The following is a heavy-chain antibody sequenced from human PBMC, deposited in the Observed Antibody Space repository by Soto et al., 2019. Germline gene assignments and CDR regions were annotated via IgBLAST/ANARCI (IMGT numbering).Heavy chain of an antibody. CDR3: ARGPPPGGGSGWYWFDP. V-gene: IGHV4-31*03. J-gene: IGHJ5*02. CDR2: IYYSGST. D-gene: IGHD6-19*01. Sequence: QVQLQESGPGLVKPSQTLSLTCTVSGGSISSGDYYWSWIRQHPGKGLEWIGYIYYSGSTYYNPSRNSRVTISVDTSKNQFSQKLSSVTAADTAVYYGARGPPPGGGSGWYWFDPWGQGTLVTVSS. CDR1: GGSISSGDYY.